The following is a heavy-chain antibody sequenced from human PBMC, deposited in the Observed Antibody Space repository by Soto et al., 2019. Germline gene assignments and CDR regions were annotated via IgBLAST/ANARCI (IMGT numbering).Heavy chain of an antibody. J-gene: IGHJ2*01. V-gene: IGHV1-69*06. CDR2: IIPIFGTA. Sequence: SVKVSCKASGGTFSSYAISWVRQAPGQGLEWMGGIIPIFGTANYAQKFQGRVTITADKSTSTAYMELSSLRSEDTAVYYCARSGSSGYRYWYFDLWGRGTLVTVSS. CDR3: ARSGSSGYRYWYFDL. CDR1: GGTFSSYA. D-gene: IGHD3-22*01.